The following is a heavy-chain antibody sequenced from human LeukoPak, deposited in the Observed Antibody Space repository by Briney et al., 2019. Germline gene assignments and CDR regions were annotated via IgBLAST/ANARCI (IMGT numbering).Heavy chain of an antibody. CDR3: ARLGITMVKYYFDY. V-gene: IGHV3-48*04. Sequence: GGSLRLSCAASGFTFSSYSMNWVRQTPEKGLEWVAYISRGGSTIHHADSVKGRFTISRDNAKNSLYLQMNSLRAEDTAVYYCARLGITMVKYYFDYWGQGTLVTVSS. D-gene: IGHD3-10*01. CDR1: GFTFSSYS. J-gene: IGHJ4*02. CDR2: ISRGGSTI.